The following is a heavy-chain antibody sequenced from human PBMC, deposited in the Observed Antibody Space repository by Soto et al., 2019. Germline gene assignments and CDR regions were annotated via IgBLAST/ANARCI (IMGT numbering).Heavy chain of an antibody. D-gene: IGHD5-12*01. CDR1: GFTFSNAW. V-gene: IGHV3-15*01. Sequence: GGSLRLSCAASGFTFSNAWMSWVRQAPGKGLEWVGRIKSKTDGGTTDYAAPVKGRFTISRDDSKNTLYLQMNSLKTEDTAMYYCARLGGYSGYEPYYYYGMDVWGQGTTVTVSS. CDR2: IKSKTDGGTT. CDR3: ARLGGYSGYEPYYYYGMDV. J-gene: IGHJ6*02.